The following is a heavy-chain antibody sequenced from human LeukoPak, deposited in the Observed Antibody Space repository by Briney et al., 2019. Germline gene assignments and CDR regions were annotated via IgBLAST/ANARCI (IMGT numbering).Heavy chain of an antibody. CDR3: AREGSGWYYYYYMDV. Sequence: SETLSLTCAVYGGSFSGYYWSWIRQPPGKGLEWIGEINHSGSTNYNPSLKSRVTISVDTSKNQFSLKLSSVTAADTAVYYCAREGSGWYYYYYMDVWGKGTTVTISS. CDR1: GGSFSGYY. D-gene: IGHD6-19*01. J-gene: IGHJ6*03. V-gene: IGHV4-34*01. CDR2: INHSGST.